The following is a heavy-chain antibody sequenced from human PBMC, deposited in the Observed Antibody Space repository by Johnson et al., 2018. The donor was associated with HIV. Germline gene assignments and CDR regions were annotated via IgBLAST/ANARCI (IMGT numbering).Heavy chain of an antibody. D-gene: IGHD2-8*01. J-gene: IGHJ3*02. V-gene: IGHV3-30*18. CDR2: ISYDGINK. CDR3: AKGLMSGAFDM. CDR1: GFTFSSYG. Sequence: QVQLVESGGGVVQPGRSLRLSCAASGFTFSSYGMHWVRQAPGKGLEWVAVISYDGINKYYADSVKGRFTISRDNSKNTLYLQMNSLRDEDTAVYYCAKGLMSGAFDMWGQGTMVTVSS.